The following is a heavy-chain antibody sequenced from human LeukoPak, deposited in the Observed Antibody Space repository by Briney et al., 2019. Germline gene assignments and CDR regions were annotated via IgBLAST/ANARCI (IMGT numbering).Heavy chain of an antibody. J-gene: IGHJ5*02. CDR2: IYPGDSDT. CDR3: ARLVGYCSGGSCYPSRSWFDP. V-gene: IGHV5-51*01. D-gene: IGHD2-15*01. Sequence: GESLKISCKGSGYTFFTYWIGWVRQMPGKGLEWMGIIYPGDSDTRYSPSFQGQVTISADKSIRTAYLQWSSLKASDTAIYYCARLVGYCSGGSCYPSRSWFDPWGQGTLVTVSS. CDR1: GYTFFTYW.